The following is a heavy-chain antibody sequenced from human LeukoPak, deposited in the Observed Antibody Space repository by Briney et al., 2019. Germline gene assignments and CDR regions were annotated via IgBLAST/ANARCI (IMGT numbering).Heavy chain of an antibody. CDR2: ISPNGAST. Sequence: ASVKVSCKXSGYTFTNYYIHWVRQAPGQGLEWMGVISPNGASTTYSQKLQGRVTVTRDTSTSTVYMELSSLRSEDTAMYYCARDPRNRNDGFYYYMDVWGRGTTVTVSS. D-gene: IGHD1-1*01. CDR1: GYTFTNYY. V-gene: IGHV1-46*03. J-gene: IGHJ6*03. CDR3: ARDPRNRNDGFYYYMDV.